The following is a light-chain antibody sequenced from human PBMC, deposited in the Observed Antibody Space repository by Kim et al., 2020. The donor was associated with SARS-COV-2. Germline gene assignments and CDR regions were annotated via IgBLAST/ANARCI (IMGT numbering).Light chain of an antibody. Sequence: APGKTAMISCGGDNIGRKSVHWYQQKPGQAPVVVIYYDSDRPSGIPERFSGSNSGNTATLTIRRVEAGDEADYYCQVWDDTGAHWVFGGGTQLTVL. CDR3: QVWDDTGAHWV. V-gene: IGLV3-21*04. CDR1: NIGRKS. J-gene: IGLJ3*02. CDR2: YDS.